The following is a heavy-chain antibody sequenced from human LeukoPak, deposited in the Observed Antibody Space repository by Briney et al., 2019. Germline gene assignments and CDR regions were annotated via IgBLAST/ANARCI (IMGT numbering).Heavy chain of an antibody. CDR2: ISSSGSTI. Sequence: GGSLRLSCAASGFTFNSYEMNWDRQAPGKGLEWVSYISSSGSTIFYADSVKGRFTISRDNAKNSLYLRMNSLRAEDTAVYYCARGGVYYGSGSYPLDYWGQGTLVTVSS. V-gene: IGHV3-48*03. D-gene: IGHD3-10*01. J-gene: IGHJ4*02. CDR1: GFTFNSYE. CDR3: ARGGVYYGSGSYPLDY.